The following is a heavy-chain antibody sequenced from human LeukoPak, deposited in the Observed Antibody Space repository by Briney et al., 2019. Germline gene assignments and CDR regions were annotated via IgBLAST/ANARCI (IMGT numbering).Heavy chain of an antibody. CDR3: ARRRSSLSGYYYMDV. Sequence: SSDTLSLTYTVSGRSISRYYWIWIRQPPAKGLAWIGYIYYRGSTNYNPSLKSRVIISVVTSKNQFSLKLSSVTAADTAVYYCARRRSSLSGYYYMDVWGKGTTVTVSS. V-gene: IGHV4-59*08. J-gene: IGHJ6*03. CDR2: IYYRGST. D-gene: IGHD6-6*01. CDR1: GRSISRYY.